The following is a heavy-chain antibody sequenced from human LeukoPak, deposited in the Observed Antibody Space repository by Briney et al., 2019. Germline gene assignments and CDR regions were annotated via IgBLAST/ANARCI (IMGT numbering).Heavy chain of an antibody. CDR2: FYYSGGT. V-gene: IGHV4-39*07. CDR1: GASISTTTYY. Sequence: SETLSLTCTVSGASISTTTYYWVWIRQPPGKGLEWIGNFYYSGGTYSSPSLKSRVTMSLDTSKSQFSLKLSSVTAADTAVYYCARLTTVGTYFDYWGQGTLVTVSS. J-gene: IGHJ4*02. CDR3: ARLTTVGTYFDY. D-gene: IGHD4-23*01.